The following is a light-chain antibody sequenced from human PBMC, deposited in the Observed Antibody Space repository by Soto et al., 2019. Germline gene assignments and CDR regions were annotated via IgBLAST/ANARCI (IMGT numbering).Light chain of an antibody. Sequence: QSALTQPASVSGSPGQSITISCTGTSSDVGGYNYVSWYQQDPGKAPKLMIYDVSNRPSGVSNRFSGSKSGNTASLTISGLQAEDEADYYCSSYASSSTPHVVFGGGTKLTV. V-gene: IGLV2-14*01. CDR3: SSYASSSTPHVV. J-gene: IGLJ2*01. CDR1: SSDVGGYNY. CDR2: DVS.